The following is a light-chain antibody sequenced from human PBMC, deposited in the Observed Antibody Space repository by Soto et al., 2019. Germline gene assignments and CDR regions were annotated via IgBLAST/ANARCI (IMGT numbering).Light chain of an antibody. CDR3: QQTFKTPHT. Sequence: DIQMTQSPSTLPASVGDRVTITCRASQSISNWLAWYQQKPGTAPKVLIYHASNLQSGVPSRFSGSGFGTDYTLTISSLQPADFATYYCQQTFKTPHTFGQGTKVDIK. V-gene: IGKV1-5*01. CDR2: HAS. J-gene: IGKJ2*01. CDR1: QSISNW.